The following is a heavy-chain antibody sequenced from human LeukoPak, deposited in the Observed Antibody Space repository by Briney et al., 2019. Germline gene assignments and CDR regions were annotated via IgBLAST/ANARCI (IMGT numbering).Heavy chain of an antibody. J-gene: IGHJ4*02. CDR3: TKDLRASYSSSPSDY. Sequence: GGSLRLSCAASGFTFSSYAMSWVRQAPGKGLEWASAISGSGGSTYYADSVKGRFTISRDNSKNTLYLQMNSLRAEDTAVYYCTKDLRASYSSSPSDYWGQGTLVTVSS. D-gene: IGHD6-6*01. CDR2: ISGSGGST. CDR1: GFTFSSYA. V-gene: IGHV3-23*01.